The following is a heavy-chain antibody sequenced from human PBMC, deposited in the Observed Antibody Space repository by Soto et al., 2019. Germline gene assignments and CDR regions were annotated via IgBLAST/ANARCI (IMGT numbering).Heavy chain of an antibody. J-gene: IGHJ6*02. CDR3: TTGGIPYDFWSGYYGGYYYYGMDV. V-gene: IGHV3-15*07. CDR1: GFTFSNAW. CDR2: IKSKTDGGTT. D-gene: IGHD3-3*01. Sequence: GGSLRLSCXASGFTFSNAWMNWVRQAPGKGLEWVGRIKSKTDGGTTDYAAPVKGRFTISRDDSKNTLYLQMNSLKTEDTAVYYCTTGGIPYDFWSGYYGGYYYYGMDVWGQGTTVTVSS.